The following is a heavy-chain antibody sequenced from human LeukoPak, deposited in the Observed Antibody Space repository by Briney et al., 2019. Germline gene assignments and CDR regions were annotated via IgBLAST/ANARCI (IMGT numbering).Heavy chain of an antibody. CDR3: AKDVDYAGSLGIDY. CDR2: IRFDEAKR. V-gene: IGHV3-30*02. J-gene: IGHJ4*02. Sequence: PGGSLRLSCAASGFTFSSYAMSWVRQAPGKGLEWVTFIRFDEAKRFYADSVKGRFTISRDNSENTLYLQMSSLRPEDTAVYYCAKDVDYAGSLGIDYWGQGTLVTVSS. D-gene: IGHD2-2*01. CDR1: GFTFSSYA.